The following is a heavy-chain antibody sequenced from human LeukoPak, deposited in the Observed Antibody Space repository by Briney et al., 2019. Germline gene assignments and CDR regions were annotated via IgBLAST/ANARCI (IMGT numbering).Heavy chain of an antibody. D-gene: IGHD3-3*01. CDR3: ARGVFGVEAFDY. V-gene: IGHV4-59*01. CDR1: GGYISSYY. CDR2: IYYSGST. Sequence: SETLSLTCTVSGGYISSYYWSWIRQPPGKGLEWIGYIYYSGSTNYNPSLKSRVTISVDTSKNQFSLEVTSVTAADTAVYYCARGVFGVEAFDYWGQGTLVTVSS. J-gene: IGHJ4*02.